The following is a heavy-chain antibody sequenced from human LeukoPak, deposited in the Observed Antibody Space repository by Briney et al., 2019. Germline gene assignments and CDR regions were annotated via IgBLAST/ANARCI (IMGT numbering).Heavy chain of an antibody. CDR3: ARANDYIDY. Sequence: GGSLRLSCAASGFTFSIYAMSWVRQAPGKGLEWVSAISGSGGTAYYADSVKGRFTISRDNANNSLYLQMSSLRVEDTAVYYCARANDYIDYWGRGVLVTVS. V-gene: IGHV3-23*01. J-gene: IGHJ4*02. CDR2: ISGSGGTA. CDR1: GFTFSIYA.